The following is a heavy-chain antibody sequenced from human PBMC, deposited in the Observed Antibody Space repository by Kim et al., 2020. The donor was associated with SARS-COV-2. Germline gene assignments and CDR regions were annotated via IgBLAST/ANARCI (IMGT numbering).Heavy chain of an antibody. J-gene: IGHJ3*01. CDR2: IYSSGRT. Sequence: SETLSLTCTVSGGSISTSDHYWSRIRQTPGKGLEWIGYIYSSGRTNYNSSLKSRVTISVDTSKTQFSLNLYSVTVADTAVYYCARDFRARGYYSGSGTNYAFDVWGQGTVVTVSS. CDR3: ARDFRARGYYSGSGTNYAFDV. D-gene: IGHD3-10*01. CDR1: GGSISTSDHY. V-gene: IGHV4-30-4*01.